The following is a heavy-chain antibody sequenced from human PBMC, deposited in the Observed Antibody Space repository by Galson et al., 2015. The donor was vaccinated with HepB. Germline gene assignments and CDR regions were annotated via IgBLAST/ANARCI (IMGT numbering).Heavy chain of an antibody. J-gene: IGHJ4*02. V-gene: IGHV4-61*01. CDR2: IYYSGST. Sequence: ETLSLTCTVSGGSVSSGSYYWSWIRQPPGKGLEWIGYIYYSGSTNYNPSLKSRVTISVDTSKNQFSLKLSSVTAADTAVYYCARWARGIVVVPAAIFGYGAARAFDYWGQGTLVTVSS. D-gene: IGHD2-2*01. CDR1: GGSVSSGSYY. CDR3: ARWARGIVVVPAAIFGYGAARAFDY.